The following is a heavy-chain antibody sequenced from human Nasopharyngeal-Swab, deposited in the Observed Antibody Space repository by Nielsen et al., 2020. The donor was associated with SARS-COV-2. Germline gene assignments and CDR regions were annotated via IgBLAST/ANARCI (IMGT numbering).Heavy chain of an antibody. J-gene: IGHJ6*02. D-gene: IGHD2/OR15-2a*01. CDR2: MNPNSGNT. CDR3: ARGFLRSLGGSYYYYGMDV. Sequence: ASVKVSCKASGYTFTSYDINWVRQATGQGLEWMGWMNPNSGNTGYAQKFQGRVTMTRNTSISTAYMELSSLRSEDTAVHYCARGFLRSLGGSYYYYGMDVWGQGTTVTVSS. V-gene: IGHV1-8*01. CDR1: GYTFTSYD.